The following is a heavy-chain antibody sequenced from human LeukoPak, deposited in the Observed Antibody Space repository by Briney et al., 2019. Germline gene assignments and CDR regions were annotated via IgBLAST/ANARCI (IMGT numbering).Heavy chain of an antibody. J-gene: IGHJ4*02. D-gene: IGHD2-2*01. CDR2: IYYSGST. CDR1: GGSISSSSYY. V-gene: IGHV4-39*07. Sequence: SETLSLTCTVSGGSISSSSYYWGWIRQPPGKGLEWIGSIYYSGSTYYNPSLKSRVTISVDTSKNQFSLKLSSVTAADTAVYYCASPYDQLLSGVVVYWGQGTLVTVSS. CDR3: ASPYDQLLSGVVVY.